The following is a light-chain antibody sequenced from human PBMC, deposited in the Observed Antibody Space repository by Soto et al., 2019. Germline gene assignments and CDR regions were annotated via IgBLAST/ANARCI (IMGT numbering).Light chain of an antibody. J-gene: IGKJ1*01. V-gene: IGKV1-39*01. CDR1: QSISSY. CDR3: QQSYSTPRVT. CDR2: TAS. Sequence: DIQMTQSPSSLSASVGDRVTITCRASQSISSYLNWYQQKPGKAPKLLIYTASSLQSGFPSRFSASGSGTDFTLNISSLQPAAFATYYCQQSYSTPRVTFCQGTQVEIK.